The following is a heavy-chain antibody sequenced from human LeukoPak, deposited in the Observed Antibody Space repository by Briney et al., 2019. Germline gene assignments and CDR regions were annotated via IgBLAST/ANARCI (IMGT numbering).Heavy chain of an antibody. J-gene: IGHJ4*02. D-gene: IGHD2-8*01. CDR2: ISSDSTYI. V-gene: IGHV3-21*01. Sequence: PGGSLRLSCAASGFTFSSYSMNWARQAPGKGLEWVSSISSDSTYIYYADSVKGRFTISRDNAKNSLYLQMNSLRVEDTAVYYCARGVNGNSDYWGQGTLVTVSS. CDR3: ARGVNGNSDY. CDR1: GFTFSSYS.